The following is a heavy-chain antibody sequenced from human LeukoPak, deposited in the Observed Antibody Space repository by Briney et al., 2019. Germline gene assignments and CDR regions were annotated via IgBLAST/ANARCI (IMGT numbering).Heavy chain of an antibody. CDR1: GSTFTNYV. J-gene: IGHJ3*02. CDR3: AKDPRVIVVGDAFDI. CDR2: ISDSGGST. Sequence: PGGSLRLSCVASGSTFTNYVMSWVRQAPGKGLEWVSAISDSGGSTYYADSVKGRFTISRDNSKNTLYLQMNSLRAEDTAVYYCAKDPRVIVVGDAFDIWGQGTMVIVSS. V-gene: IGHV3-23*01. D-gene: IGHD3-22*01.